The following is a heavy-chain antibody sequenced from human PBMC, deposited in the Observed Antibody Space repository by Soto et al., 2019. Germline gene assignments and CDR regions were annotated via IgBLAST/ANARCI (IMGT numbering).Heavy chain of an antibody. CDR3: ARGGNGNRNYYYYYYGMDG. V-gene: IGHV4-34*01. J-gene: IGHJ6*02. Sequence: SETLSLTCAVYGGSFSGYYWSWIRQPPGKGLEWIGEINHSGSTNYNPSLKSRVTISVDTSKNQFSLKLSSVTAADTAVYYCARGGNGNRNYYYYYYGMDGWGQGTTVTVSS. CDR1: GGSFSGYY. D-gene: IGHD1-1*01. CDR2: INHSGST.